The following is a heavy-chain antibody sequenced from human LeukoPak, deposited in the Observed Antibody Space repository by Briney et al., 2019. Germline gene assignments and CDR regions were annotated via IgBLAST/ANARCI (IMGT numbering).Heavy chain of an antibody. CDR3: ARVGYEYVWGSYRYGWFDP. CDR1: GGSISSDNHY. V-gene: IGHV4-31*03. Sequence: PSQTLSLTCTVSGGSISSDNHYWSWTRQHPGKGLEWIGYINYSGNTHYNPSLKSGGTISVDTSKNQFSLKLNSVTAADTAVYYCARVGYEYVWGSYRYGWFDPWGQGTLVTVSS. D-gene: IGHD3-16*02. J-gene: IGHJ5*01. CDR2: INYSGNT.